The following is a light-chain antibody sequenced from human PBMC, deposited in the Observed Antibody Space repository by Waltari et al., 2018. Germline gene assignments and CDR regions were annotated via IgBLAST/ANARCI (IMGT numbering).Light chain of an antibody. J-gene: IGLJ2*01. CDR2: QDS. CDR1: KLGDKY. V-gene: IGLV3-1*01. Sequence: SYELTQPPSVSVSPGQTASITCSGDKLGDKYVSWYQLKPGQSPVLVIYQDSQRPSGIPERFAGSNSGNTATLTSGGTQAMDEADYYCQAWDSSTVVFGGGTKLTVL. CDR3: QAWDSSTVV.